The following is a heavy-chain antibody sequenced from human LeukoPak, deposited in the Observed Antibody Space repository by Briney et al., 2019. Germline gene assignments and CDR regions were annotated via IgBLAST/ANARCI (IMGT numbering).Heavy chain of an antibody. CDR3: AKKAGVIDY. D-gene: IGHD3-10*01. V-gene: IGHV3-23*01. CDR1: GFTFSSYA. CDR2: ISGSGGST. Sequence: GGSLRLSCAASGFTFSSYAMSCARQAPGKGLEWVSAISGSGGSTYYADSVKGRFTISRDNSKNTLYLKMDSLRAEDTAVYYCAKKAGVIDYWGQGTLVTVSS. J-gene: IGHJ4*02.